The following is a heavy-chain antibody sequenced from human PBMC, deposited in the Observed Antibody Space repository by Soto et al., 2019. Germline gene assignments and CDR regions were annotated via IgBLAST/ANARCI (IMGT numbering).Heavy chain of an antibody. Sequence: PGGSLRLSCAASGFTFDDYAMHWVRQAPGKGLEWVSGISWNSGSIGYADSVKGRFTISRDNAKNSLYLQMNSLRAEDTALYYCAKDKTPGIAARFYYFDYWGQGTLVTVSS. V-gene: IGHV3-9*01. J-gene: IGHJ4*02. D-gene: IGHD6-25*01. CDR1: GFTFDDYA. CDR2: ISWNSGSI. CDR3: AKDKTPGIAARFYYFDY.